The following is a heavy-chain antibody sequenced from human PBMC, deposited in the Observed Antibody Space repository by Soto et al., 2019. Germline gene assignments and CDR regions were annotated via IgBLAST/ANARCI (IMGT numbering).Heavy chain of an antibody. J-gene: IGHJ5*02. CDR2: ISGSGGST. Sequence: QPGGSLRLSCAASGFTFSSYAMSWVRQAPGKGLEWVSAISGSGGSTYYADSVKGRFTISRDNSKNTLYLQMNSLRAEDTAVYCCARGIAARRNWFDPWGQGTLVTVSS. V-gene: IGHV3-23*01. CDR1: GFTFSSYA. D-gene: IGHD6-6*01. CDR3: ARGIAARRNWFDP.